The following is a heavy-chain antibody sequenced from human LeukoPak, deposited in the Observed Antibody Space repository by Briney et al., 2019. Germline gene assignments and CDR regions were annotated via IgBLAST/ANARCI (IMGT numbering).Heavy chain of an antibody. J-gene: IGHJ3*02. D-gene: IGHD3-9*01. V-gene: IGHV4-30-2*01. CDR2: IYHSGST. CDR3: ARALLTGYYQGAFDI. Sequence: SETLSLTCAVSNDSISSGDYSWSWIRQPPGKGLEWIAYIYHSGSTYYNPSLKSRVTISLDKSKNQFSLNLSSVTAADTAVYYCARALLTGYYQGAFDIWGQGTMVTVSS. CDR1: NDSISSGDYS.